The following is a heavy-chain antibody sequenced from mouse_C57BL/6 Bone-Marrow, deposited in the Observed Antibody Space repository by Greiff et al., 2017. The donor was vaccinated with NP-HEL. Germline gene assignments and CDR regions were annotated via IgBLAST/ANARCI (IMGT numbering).Heavy chain of an antibody. D-gene: IGHD2-1*01. V-gene: IGHV1-47*01. CDR1: GYTFTTYP. Sequence: QVQLQQSGAELVTPGASVKMSCKASGYTFTTYPIEWVKQNHGKSLEWIGNFHPYNDDTEYNEKFKNNATLTVAKYSSTVYFELSGLSYDDSSVYYCARGGNYWYYSVYWGQGTPLTGSS. J-gene: IGHJ2*01. CDR2: FHPYNDDT. CDR3: ARGGNYWYYSVY.